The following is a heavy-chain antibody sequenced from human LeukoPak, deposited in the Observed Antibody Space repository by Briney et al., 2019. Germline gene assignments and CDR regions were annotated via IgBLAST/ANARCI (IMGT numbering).Heavy chain of an antibody. J-gene: IGHJ4*02. CDR3: ARQKILDDNYDSSGYYVDQ. V-gene: IGHV4-39*01. D-gene: IGHD3-22*01. Sequence: PGGSLRLSCAASGFTFSSYAMSWVRQAPGKGLEWIGSIYYRGRTYYNPSLKIRVTISADTSKNQFSLNLDSVTASDTAVYYCARQKILDDNYDSSGYYVDQWGQGSLVTVSS. CDR1: GFTFSSYA. CDR2: IYYRGRT.